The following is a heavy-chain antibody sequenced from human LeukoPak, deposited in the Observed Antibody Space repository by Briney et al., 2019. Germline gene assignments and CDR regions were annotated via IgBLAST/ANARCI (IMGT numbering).Heavy chain of an antibody. D-gene: IGHD6-6*01. CDR1: GFTFSDYY. J-gene: IGHJ4*02. CDR2: ISSSGSTI. V-gene: IGHV3-11*01. CDR3: ASERAIASLRPYYFDY. Sequence: GGSLRLSCAPSGFTFSDYYMSWIRRAPGKGLKWISYISSSGSTIYYADSVKGRFTISRDNARNSLYLQMNSLRAEDTAVYYCASERAIASLRPYYFDYWGQGTLVTVSS.